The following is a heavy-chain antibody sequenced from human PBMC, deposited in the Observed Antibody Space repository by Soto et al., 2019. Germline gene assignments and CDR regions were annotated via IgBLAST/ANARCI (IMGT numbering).Heavy chain of an antibody. Sequence: PGGSLRLSCAASGFTFSSYGMHWVRQAPGKGLEWVAVIWYDGSNKYYADSVKGRFTISRDNSKNTLYLHMNSLRAEDMAVYFCARGRNSNPNYYYYYMDVWGKGTTVTVSS. CDR2: IWYDGSNK. CDR3: ARGRNSNPNYYYYYMDV. D-gene: IGHD4-4*01. J-gene: IGHJ6*03. CDR1: GFTFSSYG. V-gene: IGHV3-33*01.